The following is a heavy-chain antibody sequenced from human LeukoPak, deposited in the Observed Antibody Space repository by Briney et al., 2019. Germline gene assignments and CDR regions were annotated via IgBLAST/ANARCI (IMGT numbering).Heavy chain of an antibody. CDR3: ASPAGTGASYGMDV. J-gene: IGHJ6*02. D-gene: IGHD1-7*01. CDR2: IYTSGST. CDR1: GGSISSYY. Sequence: SETLSLTCTVSGGSISSYYWSWIRQPAGKGLEWIGRIYTSGSTNYNPSLKSRVTMSVDTSKNQFSLKLSSVTAADTAVYYCASPAGTGASYGMDVWGQGTTVTVSS. V-gene: IGHV4-4*07.